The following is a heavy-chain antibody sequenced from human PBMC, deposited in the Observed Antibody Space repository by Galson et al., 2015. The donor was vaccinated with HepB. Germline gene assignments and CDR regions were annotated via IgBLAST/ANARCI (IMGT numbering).Heavy chain of an antibody. CDR1: GFTFSSYG. J-gene: IGHJ4*02. D-gene: IGHD3-22*01. Sequence: SLRLSCAASGFTFSSYGMHWVRQAPGKGLEWVAVIWYDGSNKYYADSVKGRFTISRDNSKNTLYLQMNSLRAEDTAVYYCARDFSPSSTYYYDSSGPFDYWGQGTLVTVSS. V-gene: IGHV3-33*01. CDR3: ARDFSPSSTYYYDSSGPFDY. CDR2: IWYDGSNK.